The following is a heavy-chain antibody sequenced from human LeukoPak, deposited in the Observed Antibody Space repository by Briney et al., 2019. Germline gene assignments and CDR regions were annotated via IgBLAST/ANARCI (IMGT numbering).Heavy chain of an antibody. V-gene: IGHV3-23*01. J-gene: IGHJ6*03. Sequence: GGSLRLSCAASGFTFSSYAMSWVRQAPGKGLEWVSAISDSGGSTFYADSVRGRFTISRDNSKNTLYLQLNRLRAEDTAVYYCAKGGAVSSKSITMIRGTRRYYYYMDVWGKGTTVTISS. CDR3: AKGGAVSSKSITMIRGTRRYYYYMDV. D-gene: IGHD3-10*01. CDR2: ISDSGGST. CDR1: GFTFSSYA.